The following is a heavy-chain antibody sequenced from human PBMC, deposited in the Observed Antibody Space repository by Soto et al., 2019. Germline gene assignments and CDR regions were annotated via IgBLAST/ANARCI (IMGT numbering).Heavy chain of an antibody. Sequence: GGSLRLSCAASGFTFTRYSMNWVRQAPGKGLEWVSSISSTTNYIYYGDSMKGRFTISRDNAKNSLYLEMNSLRAEDTAVYYCAIESEDLTSHFHYWGPGPLFTVSS. V-gene: IGHV3-21*04. CDR1: GFTFTRYS. CDR3: AIESEDLTSHFHY. CDR2: ISSTTNYI. J-gene: IGHJ4*02.